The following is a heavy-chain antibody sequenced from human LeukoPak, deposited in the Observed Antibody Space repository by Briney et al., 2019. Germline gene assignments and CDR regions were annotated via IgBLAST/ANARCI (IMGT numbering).Heavy chain of an antibody. V-gene: IGHV1-18*01. CDR1: GYTFTSYG. CDR2: ISAYNGNT. Sequence: WASVKVSCKASGYTFTSYGISWVRQAPGQGLEWMGWISAYNGNTNYAQKFQGRVTMTRDTSISTAYMELSRLRSDDTAVYYCARLYDSSGYKQGYFDYWGQGTLVTVSS. CDR3: ARLYDSSGYKQGYFDY. J-gene: IGHJ4*02. D-gene: IGHD3-22*01.